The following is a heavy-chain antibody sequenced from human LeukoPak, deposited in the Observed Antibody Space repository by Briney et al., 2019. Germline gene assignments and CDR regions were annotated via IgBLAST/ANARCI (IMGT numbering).Heavy chain of an antibody. CDR1: GYTFTGYY. Sequence: GSVPVSCMASGYTFTGYYMHWVGQAPGKGGEGMGLINPNSGGTNYAQMFQGRVTMTRDTSISTAYMELSRLRSDDTAVYYCARVEGDCSSTSCYVLDVWGQGTTVTVSS. J-gene: IGHJ6*02. D-gene: IGHD2-2*01. V-gene: IGHV1-2*06. CDR2: INPNSGGT. CDR3: ARVEGDCSSTSCYVLDV.